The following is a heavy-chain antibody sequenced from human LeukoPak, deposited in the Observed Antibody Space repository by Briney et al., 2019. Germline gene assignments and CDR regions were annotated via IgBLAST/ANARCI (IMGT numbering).Heavy chain of an antibody. Sequence: GGSLRLSCAASGFTFSSYSVNWVRQAPGKGLEWVSSISGSSYIYYADSVKGRFTISRDNAKNSLYLQMNSLRAEDTAVYYCAREKAVAGLEGIDYWGQGALVTVSS. CDR3: AREKAVAGLEGIDY. D-gene: IGHD6-19*01. J-gene: IGHJ4*02. CDR1: GFTFSSYS. CDR2: ISGSSYI. V-gene: IGHV3-21*01.